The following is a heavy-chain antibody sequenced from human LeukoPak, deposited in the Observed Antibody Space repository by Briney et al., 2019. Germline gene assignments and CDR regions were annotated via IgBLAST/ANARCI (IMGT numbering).Heavy chain of an antibody. CDR2: IYHSGST. V-gene: IGHV4-38-2*01. Sequence: SETLSLTCAVSGYSISSGYYWGWIRQPPGKGPEWIGSIYHSGSTYYNPSLKSRVTISVDTSKNQFSLKLSSVTAADTAVYYCASSAVVVPAAGWAFDIWGQGTMVTVSS. CDR3: ASSAVVVPAAGWAFDI. J-gene: IGHJ3*02. D-gene: IGHD2-2*01. CDR1: GYSISSGYY.